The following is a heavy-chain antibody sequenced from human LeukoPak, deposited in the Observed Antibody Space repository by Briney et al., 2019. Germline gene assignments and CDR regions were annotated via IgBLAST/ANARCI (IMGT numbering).Heavy chain of an antibody. CDR2: ISGNSGSI. CDR1: GFTFNNYA. J-gene: IGHJ4*02. Sequence: GGSLRLSCAASGFTFNNYAMNWVRQAPGKGLEWVSVISGNSGSIYYADSVKGRFTISRDNSKNTVYQQMDSLRAEDTAIYYCAKDLVVVPAAGDSFDSWGQGTLVTVSS. D-gene: IGHD2-2*01. CDR3: AKDLVVVPAAGDSFDS. V-gene: IGHV3-23*01.